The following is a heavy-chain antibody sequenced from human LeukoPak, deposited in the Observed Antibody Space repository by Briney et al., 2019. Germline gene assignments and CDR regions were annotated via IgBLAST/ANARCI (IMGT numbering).Heavy chain of an antibody. Sequence: SVKVSCKASGGTFSSYAISWVRQAPGQGLEWMGRIIPILGIANYAQKFQGRVTITADKSTSTAYMELSSLRSEDTAVYYCASPRNYYGSGSYAYWGQGTLVTVSS. J-gene: IGHJ4*02. CDR1: GGTFSSYA. CDR3: ASPRNYYGSGSYAY. CDR2: IIPILGIA. V-gene: IGHV1-69*04. D-gene: IGHD3-10*01.